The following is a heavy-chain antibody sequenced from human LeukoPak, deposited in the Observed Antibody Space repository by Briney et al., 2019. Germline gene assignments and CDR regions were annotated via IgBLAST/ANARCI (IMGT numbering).Heavy chain of an antibody. CDR2: ISSSSSYI. J-gene: IGHJ4*02. CDR1: GFTFSSYS. D-gene: IGHD6-19*01. CDR3: ARDSTGDSSGWYAGLGYYFDY. V-gene: IGHV3-21*01. Sequence: PGGSLRLSCAASGFTFSSYSMNWVRQAPGKGLEWVSSISSSSSYIYYADSVKGRFTISRDNAKNSLYLQMNSLRAEDTAVYYCARDSTGDSSGWYAGLGYYFDYWGQGTLVTVSS.